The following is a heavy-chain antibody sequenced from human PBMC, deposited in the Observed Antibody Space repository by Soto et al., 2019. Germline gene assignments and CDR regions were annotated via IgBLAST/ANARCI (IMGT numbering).Heavy chain of an antibody. CDR1: GYSFTSNW. Sequence: PGESLKISCKGSGYSFTSNWIGWVRQMPGKGLEWMGMIYPGDSDTRYSPSFQGQVTISADKSISTAYLQWSSLKASDTAMYYCAKQRLRGYSFFDSWGQGTLVTVSS. D-gene: IGHD5-18*01. V-gene: IGHV5-51*01. J-gene: IGHJ4*02. CDR2: IYPGDSDT. CDR3: AKQRLRGYSFFDS.